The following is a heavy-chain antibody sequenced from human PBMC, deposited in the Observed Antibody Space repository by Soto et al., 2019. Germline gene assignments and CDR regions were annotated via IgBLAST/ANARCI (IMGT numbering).Heavy chain of an antibody. CDR3: ARDPYYDSGGYFDY. Sequence: EGSLRLSCAASGFTFSSYAMHWVRQAPGKGLEWVAVISYDGSNKYYADSVKGRFTISRDNSKNTLYLQMNSLRAEDTAVYYCARDPYYDSGGYFDYWGQGTLVTVSS. D-gene: IGHD3-22*01. CDR2: ISYDGSNK. J-gene: IGHJ4*02. CDR1: GFTFSSYA. V-gene: IGHV3-30-3*01.